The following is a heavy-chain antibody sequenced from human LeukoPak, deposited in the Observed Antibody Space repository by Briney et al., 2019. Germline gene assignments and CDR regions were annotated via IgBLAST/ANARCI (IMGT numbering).Heavy chain of an antibody. CDR2: IYSGGST. J-gene: IGHJ5*02. Sequence: GGSLRLSCAASGFIFSSYNMNWDRQAPGKGLEWVSVIYSGGSTYYADSVKGRFTISRDNSKNTLYLQMNSLRAEDTAVYYCARGGEWAWGQGTLVTVSS. CDR3: ARGGEWA. D-gene: IGHD2-8*02. CDR1: GFIFSSYN. V-gene: IGHV3-53*01.